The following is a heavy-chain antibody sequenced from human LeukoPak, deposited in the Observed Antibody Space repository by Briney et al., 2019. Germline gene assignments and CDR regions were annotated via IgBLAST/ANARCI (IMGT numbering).Heavy chain of an antibody. CDR3: ATGPIPALLNYHGMDV. V-gene: IGHV3-48*01. Sequence: GGSLRLSCAASGFTFSSYSMSWVRQAPGKGLEWVSYISSSSSTIYYADSVKGRFTISRHNSKNTLYLQMNSLRAEDTAVYYCATGPIPALLNYHGMDVWGQGTTVTVSS. CDR2: ISSSSSTI. CDR1: GFTFSSYS. D-gene: IGHD2-2*01. J-gene: IGHJ6*02.